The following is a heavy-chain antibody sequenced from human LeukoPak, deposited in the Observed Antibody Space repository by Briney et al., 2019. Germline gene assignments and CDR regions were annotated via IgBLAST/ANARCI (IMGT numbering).Heavy chain of an antibody. Sequence: GGSLRLSCVASGFTFSSSTMNWVRQAPGKGLEWVSSISSSSSYIYYADSVKGRFTISRDNAKNSLYLQMNSLRAGDTAVYYCARDNYYYDSSGYYHFDYWGQGTLVTVSS. CDR2: ISSSSSYI. J-gene: IGHJ4*02. CDR1: GFTFSSST. D-gene: IGHD3-22*01. V-gene: IGHV3-21*01. CDR3: ARDNYYYDSSGYYHFDY.